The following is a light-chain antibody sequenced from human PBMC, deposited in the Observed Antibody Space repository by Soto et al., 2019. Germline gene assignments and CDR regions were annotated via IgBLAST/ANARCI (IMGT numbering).Light chain of an antibody. CDR1: ESVSNNY. CDR3: QQYGSTPPT. Sequence: EIVLTQSPGTLSLSPGERATLSCRASESVSNNYLAWYQRKPGQAPRLLIYGASYRAPDIPYRFSGSGSGADFTLNIARLEAEDFAVDIWQQYGSTPPTFGLGTKVEI. V-gene: IGKV3-20*01. J-gene: IGKJ1*01. CDR2: GAS.